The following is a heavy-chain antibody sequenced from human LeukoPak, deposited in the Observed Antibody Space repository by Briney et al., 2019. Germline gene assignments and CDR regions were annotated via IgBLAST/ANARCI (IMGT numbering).Heavy chain of an antibody. CDR1: RFTFRNYE. CDR2: ISGSGGST. D-gene: IGHD1-7*01. CDR3: AKRRGLELLYYYYMDV. Sequence: PGGSLRLSCTASRFTFRNYEMNWVRQAPGKGLEWVSAISGSGGSTYYADSVKGRFTISRDNSKNTLFLQMNSLRAEDTAVYYCAKRRGLELLYYYYMDVWGKGTTVTVSS. J-gene: IGHJ6*03. V-gene: IGHV3-23*01.